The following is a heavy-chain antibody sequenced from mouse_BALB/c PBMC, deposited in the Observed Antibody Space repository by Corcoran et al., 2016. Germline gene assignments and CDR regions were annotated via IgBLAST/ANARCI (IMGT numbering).Heavy chain of an antibody. CDR1: GFNIKDYY. Sequence: EVQLQQSGAELVRPGALVKLSCKASGFNIKDYYMHWVKQRPEQGLEWIGWIDPENGNTIYDPKFQGKASITADTSSNTAYLQLSSLTSEDTAVYYCASLGGNYVGWYVDVWGAGTTVTVSS. CDR2: IDPENGNT. J-gene: IGHJ1*01. CDR3: ASLGGNYVGWYVDV. V-gene: IGHV14-1*02. D-gene: IGHD2-1*01.